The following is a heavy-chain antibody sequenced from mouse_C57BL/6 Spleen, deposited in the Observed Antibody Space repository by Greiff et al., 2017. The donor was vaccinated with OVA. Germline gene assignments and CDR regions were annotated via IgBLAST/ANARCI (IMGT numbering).Heavy chain of an antibody. Sequence: VQLQQSGPELVKPGASVKISCKASGYTFTDYYMNWVKQSHGKSLEWIGDINPNNGGTSYNQKFKGKATLTVDKSSSTAYMELRSLTSEDSAVYYCARTPYYYGSSYHFFDYWGQGTTLTVSS. CDR3: ARTPYYYGSSYHFFDY. V-gene: IGHV1-26*01. J-gene: IGHJ2*01. D-gene: IGHD1-1*01. CDR2: INPNNGGT. CDR1: GYTFTDYY.